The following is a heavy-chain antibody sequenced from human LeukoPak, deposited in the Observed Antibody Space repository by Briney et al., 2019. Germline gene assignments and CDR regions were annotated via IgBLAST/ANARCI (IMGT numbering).Heavy chain of an antibody. Sequence: GGSLRLSCAASGFTVSSNYMSWVRQAPGKGLEWVSVIYSGGSTYYADSVKGRFTISRDNSKNTLYLQMNYLRAEDTAVYYCASSDIVTGTTYYFDYWGQGTLITVSS. V-gene: IGHV3-53*05. CDR2: IYSGGST. D-gene: IGHD1-14*01. CDR3: ASSDIVTGTTYYFDY. CDR1: GFTVSSNY. J-gene: IGHJ4*02.